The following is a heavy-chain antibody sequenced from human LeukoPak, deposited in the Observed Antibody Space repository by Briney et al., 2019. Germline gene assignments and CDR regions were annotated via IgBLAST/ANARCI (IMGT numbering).Heavy chain of an antibody. CDR2: IYTSGST. CDR3: ASNSDYDPENYYYYYGMDV. D-gene: IGHD3-16*01. Sequence: PSETLSLTCTVSGGSISSYYWSWIRQPARKGLEWIGRIYTSGSTNYNPSLKSRVTMSVDTSKNQFSLKLSSVTAADTAVYYCASNSDYDPENYYYYYGMDVWGQGTTVTVSS. V-gene: IGHV4-4*07. CDR1: GGSISSYY. J-gene: IGHJ6*02.